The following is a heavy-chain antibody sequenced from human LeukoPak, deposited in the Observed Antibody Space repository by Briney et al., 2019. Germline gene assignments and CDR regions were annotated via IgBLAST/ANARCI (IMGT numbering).Heavy chain of an antibody. J-gene: IGHJ4*02. D-gene: IGHD4-23*01. Sequence: GASVKVFCKASGYTFTGYYMHWVRQAPGQGLEWMGWINPNSGGTNYAQKFQGRVTMTRDTSISTAYMELSRLRSDDTAVYYCARVKSSVVTLDYWGQGTLVTVSS. CDR3: ARVKSSVVTLDY. CDR1: GYTFTGYY. CDR2: INPNSGGT. V-gene: IGHV1-2*02.